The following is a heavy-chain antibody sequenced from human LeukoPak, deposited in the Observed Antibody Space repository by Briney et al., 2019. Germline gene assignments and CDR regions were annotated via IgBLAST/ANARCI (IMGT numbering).Heavy chain of an antibody. CDR2: IIPIFGTA. D-gene: IGHD2-8*01. CDR1: GGTFSSYA. Sequence: SVKVSCKASGGTFSSYAISWVRQAPGQGLEWMGGIIPIFGTANYAQKFQGRVTITADESTSTAYMELSSLRSEDTAVYYCARDSLYCTNGVCSFFDYWGQGTLDTVSS. J-gene: IGHJ4*02. CDR3: ARDSLYCTNGVCSFFDY. V-gene: IGHV1-69*13.